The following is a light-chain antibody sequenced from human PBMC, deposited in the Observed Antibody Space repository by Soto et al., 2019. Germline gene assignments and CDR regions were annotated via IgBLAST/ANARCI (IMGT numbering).Light chain of an antibody. CDR3: AAWDDSLNGPV. J-gene: IGLJ3*02. CDR2: SNN. CDR1: SSNIGTNT. Sequence: QSVLTQPPSASGTPGQRVTISCSGSSSNIGTNTVNWYQQLPGTAPKLLIYSNNQRPSWVPDGFSGSKSGTSASLAISGLQSEDEADYYCAAWDDSLNGPVFGGGTKVTVL. V-gene: IGLV1-44*01.